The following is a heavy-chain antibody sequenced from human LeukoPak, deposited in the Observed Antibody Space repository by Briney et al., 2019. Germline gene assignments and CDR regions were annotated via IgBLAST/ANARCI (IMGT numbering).Heavy chain of an antibody. J-gene: IGHJ4*02. Sequence: PSETLSLTCAVYGGSFSGYYWSWIRQPPGKGLEWIGEINHSGSTNYNPSLKSRVTISVDTSKNQFSLKLSSVTAADTAVYYCARHFRFGRIRYGSGSYYITYFDYWGQGTLVTVSS. CDR2: INHSGST. CDR3: ARHFRFGRIRYGSGSYYITYFDY. CDR1: GGSFSGYY. D-gene: IGHD3-10*01. V-gene: IGHV4-34*01.